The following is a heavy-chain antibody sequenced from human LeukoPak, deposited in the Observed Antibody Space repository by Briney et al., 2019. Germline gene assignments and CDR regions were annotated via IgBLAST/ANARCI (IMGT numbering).Heavy chain of an antibody. CDR2: ITRSNYI. CDR3: ARDSTAVAGFDY. V-gene: IGHV3-21*04. J-gene: IGHJ4*02. D-gene: IGHD6-19*01. CDR1: GFTFSSYS. Sequence: PGGSLRLSCAASGFTFSSYSMNWVRQAPGKGLEWVSSITRSNYIYYADSVKGRFTISRDNSKNTLYLQMNSLRAEDTAVYYCARDSTAVAGFDYWGQGTLVTVSS.